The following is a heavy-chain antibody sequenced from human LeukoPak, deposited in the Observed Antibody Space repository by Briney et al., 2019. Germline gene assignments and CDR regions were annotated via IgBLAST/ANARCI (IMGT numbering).Heavy chain of an antibody. J-gene: IGHJ4*02. D-gene: IGHD3/OR15-3a*01. Sequence: SETLSLTCTVSGGSISSGDYYWSWIRQPPGKGLEWIAYIYYSGSTYYNPSLKSRLTISVDTSKNQFSLKLSSVTAADTAVYYCARWTAYHYFDYSGQGTLVTVSS. CDR1: GGSISSGDYY. V-gene: IGHV4-30-4*08. CDR3: ARWTAYHYFDY. CDR2: IYYSGST.